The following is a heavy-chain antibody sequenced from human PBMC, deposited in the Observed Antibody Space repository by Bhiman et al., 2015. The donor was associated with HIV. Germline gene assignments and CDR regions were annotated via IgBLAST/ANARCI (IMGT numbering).Heavy chain of an antibody. D-gene: IGHD6-13*01. CDR2: ISSSGDTI. V-gene: IGHV3-48*03. Sequence: EVQLVESGGGLVQPGRSLRLSCAASGFTFSNYEMYWVRQAPGKGLEWIAYISSSGDTIYYADSLMGRFTISRDNTKNSLYLQMSSLRAEDTAVYYCVRDSSSWYGIFWGQGALVTVSA. J-gene: IGHJ4*02. CDR3: VRDSSSWYGIF. CDR1: GFTFSNYE.